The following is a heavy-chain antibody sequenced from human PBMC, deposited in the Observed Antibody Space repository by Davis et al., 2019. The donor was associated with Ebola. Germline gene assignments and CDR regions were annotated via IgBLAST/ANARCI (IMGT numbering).Heavy chain of an antibody. Sequence: ASVKVSCKASGYTFTGYYMHWVRQAPGQGLEWMGWISAYNGNTNYAQKLQGRVTMTTDTSTSTAYMELRSLRSDDTAVYYCARGGRFLEWLLYRYGAFDIWGQGTMVTVSS. V-gene: IGHV1-18*04. D-gene: IGHD3-3*01. CDR3: ARGGRFLEWLLYRYGAFDI. J-gene: IGHJ3*02. CDR1: GYTFTGYY. CDR2: ISAYNGNT.